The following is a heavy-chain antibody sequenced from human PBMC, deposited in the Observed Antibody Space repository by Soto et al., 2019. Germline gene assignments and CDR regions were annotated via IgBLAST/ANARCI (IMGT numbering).Heavy chain of an antibody. CDR2: ITGGGTS. J-gene: IGHJ4*02. Sequence: EVQLMESGGDLVQPGGSLRLSCAASGLRFSNYAMTWVRQAPGKGLEWVSAITGGGTSHYADSVKGRFIISRDNSMNALFLQLNSLRAEDTAVYYCVKDRGVDLLFDYWGQGTLVTVSS. CDR1: GLRFSNYA. D-gene: IGHD1-26*01. V-gene: IGHV3-23*01. CDR3: VKDRGVDLLFDY.